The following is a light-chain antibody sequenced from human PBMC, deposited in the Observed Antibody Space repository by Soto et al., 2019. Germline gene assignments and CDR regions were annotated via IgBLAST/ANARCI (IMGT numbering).Light chain of an antibody. CDR2: GAS. J-gene: IGKJ2*01. CDR1: QSVSSTF. Sequence: EIVLTQSPGTLSLSPGERATLSCRASQSVSSTFLVWYQQKPGQAPRLPIYGASSRATGIPDRFSGSGSGTDFTLTISRLEPEDFAVYYCHHYGSSPPYTFGQGTKLEIK. CDR3: HHYGSSPPYT. V-gene: IGKV3-20*01.